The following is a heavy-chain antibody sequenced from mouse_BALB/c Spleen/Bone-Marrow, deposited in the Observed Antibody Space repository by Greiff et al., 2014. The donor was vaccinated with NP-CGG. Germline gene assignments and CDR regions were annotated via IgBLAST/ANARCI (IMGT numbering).Heavy chain of an antibody. J-gene: IGHJ1*01. Sequence: VQLQQSGAELVRPGSSVKISCKASGYAFSSYWMNWVKQRPGQGLEWIGQIYPGDGDTNYNGKFKGKATLTADKSSSTAYMQLSSLTSEDSAVYFRARDGSSYGDWYFDVWGAGTTVTVSS. CDR1: GYAFSSYW. CDR2: IYPGDGDT. V-gene: IGHV1-80*01. D-gene: IGHD1-1*01. CDR3: ARDGSSYGDWYFDV.